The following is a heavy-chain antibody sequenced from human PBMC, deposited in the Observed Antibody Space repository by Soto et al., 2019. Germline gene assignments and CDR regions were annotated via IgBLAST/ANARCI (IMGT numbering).Heavy chain of an antibody. V-gene: IGHV3-30*03. J-gene: IGHJ4*02. D-gene: IGHD3-10*01. Sequence: QVQLVESGGGVVQPGRSLRLSCAASGFTFSSYGMHWVRQAPGKGLEWVAVISYDGSNKYYADSVKGRFTISRDNSKNTLYLQMNSLRAEDTAVYYCATMVRGPYWGQGTLVTVSS. CDR1: GFTFSSYG. CDR3: ATMVRGPY. CDR2: ISYDGSNK.